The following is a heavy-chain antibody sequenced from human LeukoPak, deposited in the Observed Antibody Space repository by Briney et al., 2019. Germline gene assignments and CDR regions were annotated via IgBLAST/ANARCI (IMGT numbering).Heavy chain of an antibody. CDR3: ARDRAYCSGGSCSGPNWFDP. Sequence: SETLSLTCTVSGGSIGSYYWSWIRQPPGKGLEWIGYIYYSGSTNYNPSLKSRVTISVDTSKNQFSLKLSSVTAADTAVYYCARDRAYCSGGSCSGPNWFDPWGQGTLVTVSS. V-gene: IGHV4-59*01. D-gene: IGHD2-15*01. CDR2: IYYSGST. CDR1: GGSIGSYY. J-gene: IGHJ5*02.